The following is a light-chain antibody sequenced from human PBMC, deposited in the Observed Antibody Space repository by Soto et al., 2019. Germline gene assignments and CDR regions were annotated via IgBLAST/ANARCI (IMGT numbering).Light chain of an antibody. Sequence: DIQVTQSPSTLSASVGDRVSITCRASQSINNWLAWYQQKPGKAPKLLIYDASSLESGVPSRFSGSGSGTEFTLTISSLQPDDFATYYCQQYNSYSRTFGQGTKVDIK. J-gene: IGKJ1*01. CDR3: QQYNSYSRT. CDR1: QSINNW. CDR2: DAS. V-gene: IGKV1-5*01.